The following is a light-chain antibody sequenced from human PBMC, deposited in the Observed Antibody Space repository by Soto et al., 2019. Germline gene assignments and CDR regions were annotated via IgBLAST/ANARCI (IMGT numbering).Light chain of an antibody. V-gene: IGKV1-9*01. Sequence: DIQLTQSPSFLSASVGDRVTITCRASQGISNHLAWYQQIPGKGPKLLIYAASTLQSGVPSRFSGSGSGTEFSLAISSLQPEDFATHHCQQVHGYPHTFGQGTKLEIK. J-gene: IGKJ2*01. CDR1: QGISNH. CDR2: AAS. CDR3: QQVHGYPHT.